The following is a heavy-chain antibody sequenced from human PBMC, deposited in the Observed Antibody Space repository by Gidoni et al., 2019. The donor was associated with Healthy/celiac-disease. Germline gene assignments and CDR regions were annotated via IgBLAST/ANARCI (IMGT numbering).Heavy chain of an antibody. CDR2: INHSGST. CDR3: ARGGNYYYYYGMDV. D-gene: IGHD1-26*01. CDR1: GGSFSGYY. J-gene: IGHJ6*02. V-gene: IGHV4-34*01. Sequence: QVQLQQWGAGLLKPSETLSLTCAVYGGSFSGYYWSWIRQPPGKGLEWIGEINHSGSTNYNPSLKSRVTISVDTSKNQFSLKLSSVTAADTAVYYCARGGNYYYYYGMDVWGQGTTVTVS.